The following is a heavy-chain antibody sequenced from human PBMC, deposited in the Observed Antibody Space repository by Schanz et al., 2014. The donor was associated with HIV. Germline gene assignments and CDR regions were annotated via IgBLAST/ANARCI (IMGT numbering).Heavy chain of an antibody. CDR3: ARSYYYDGSPLPLDS. CDR1: GGSISSGGYY. CDR2: IYHSGST. Sequence: QVQLQESGPGLVKPSQTLSLTCTVSGGSISSGGYYWSWIRQHPGKGLEWIGYIYHSGSTYYNPSLKTRVTISVDTFKNQFSLKMSSVTAADTAVYYCARSYYYDGSPLPLDSWGQGTLVTVSS. D-gene: IGHD3-22*01. J-gene: IGHJ4*02. V-gene: IGHV4-31*03.